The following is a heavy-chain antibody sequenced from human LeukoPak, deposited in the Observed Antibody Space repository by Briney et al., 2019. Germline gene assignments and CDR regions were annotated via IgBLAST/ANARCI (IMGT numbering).Heavy chain of an antibody. CDR3: AKRGGMYPAHYFDY. V-gene: IGHV3-23*01. J-gene: IGHJ4*02. CDR1: GFTFSTFA. CDR2: IFPSGGEI. D-gene: IGHD6-13*01. Sequence: GGSLRLSCAASGFTFSTFAVIWVRQPPGKGLERVSSIFPSGGEIHYADSVRGRFTISRDNSKSTLSLQMNSLRAEDTAVYYCAKRGGMYPAHYFDYWGQGTLVTVSS.